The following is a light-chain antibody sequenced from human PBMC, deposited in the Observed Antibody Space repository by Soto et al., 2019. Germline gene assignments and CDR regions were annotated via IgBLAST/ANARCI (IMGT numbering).Light chain of an antibody. CDR1: QSINNF. CDR2: DAS. V-gene: IGKV3-11*01. J-gene: IGKJ5*01. CDR3: QQRYRWPIT. Sequence: EIVLTQSPDTLSLSPGERATLSCRASQSINNFLAWYQQKPGQAPRLLIYDASTRAAGVPARFSGGGSGTDFTLTISSLEPEDSAVYSCQQRYRWPITFGQGTRLEN.